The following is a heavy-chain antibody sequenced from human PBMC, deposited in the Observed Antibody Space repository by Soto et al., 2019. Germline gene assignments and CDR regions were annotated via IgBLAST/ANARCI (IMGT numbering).Heavy chain of an antibody. J-gene: IGHJ3*02. Sequence: ASVKVSCKVSGYTLTELSMHWVRQAPGKGLEWMGGFDPEDGETIYAQKFQGRVTMTEDTSTDTAYMELSSLRSEDTAVYYCATRGHIVVVVAATPDDAFDIWGQGTMVTV. CDR1: GYTLTELS. CDR3: ATRGHIVVVVAATPDDAFDI. V-gene: IGHV1-24*01. D-gene: IGHD2-15*01. CDR2: FDPEDGET.